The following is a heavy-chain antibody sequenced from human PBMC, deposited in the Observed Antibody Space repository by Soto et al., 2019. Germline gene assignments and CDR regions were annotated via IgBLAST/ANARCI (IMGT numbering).Heavy chain of an antibody. Sequence: EVLLVESGGGVVQPGGSLKLSCVASGFVFKDSSIHGVRQASGKGLEWVGRIRDRAYNYATAYTASVKGRFTISRDDSNNTAYLQMNSIRTEDTAIYYCTRLISAAQDYWGQGTLVTVSS. D-gene: IGHD3-10*01. J-gene: IGHJ4*02. CDR3: TRLISAAQDY. CDR1: GFVFKDSS. V-gene: IGHV3-73*01. CDR2: IRDRAYNYAT.